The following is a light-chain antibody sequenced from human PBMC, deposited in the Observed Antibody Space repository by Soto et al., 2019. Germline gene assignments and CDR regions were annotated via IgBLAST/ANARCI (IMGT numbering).Light chain of an antibody. CDR1: RSVNNF. Sequence: DIRMTQSPSSLSASIGDRVTLTCRASRSVNNFLNLYQQKPGKAPNLLIYAASRLQIAVPSRFSGSGSGTDFTHTISNLQTEDFATYFCRQSYSFPPTFGQGTR. CDR3: RQSYSFPPT. V-gene: IGKV1-39*01. CDR2: AAS. J-gene: IGKJ5*01.